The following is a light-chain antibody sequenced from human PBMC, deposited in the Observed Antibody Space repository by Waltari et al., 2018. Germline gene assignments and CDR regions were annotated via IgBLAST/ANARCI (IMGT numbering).Light chain of an antibody. J-gene: IGLJ3*02. Sequence: FPLTRPPSFPGLPGRPSTISSLEPTSDVGGYNIFSWYQQHPGKAPKLMIYDVSTRPSGTSNRFSGSKSGNTASLTISGLQADDEADYYCCSYINTMTWVFGGGTKLTVL. CDR1: TSDVGGYNI. CDR3: CSYINTMTWV. CDR2: DVS. V-gene: IGLV2-23*02.